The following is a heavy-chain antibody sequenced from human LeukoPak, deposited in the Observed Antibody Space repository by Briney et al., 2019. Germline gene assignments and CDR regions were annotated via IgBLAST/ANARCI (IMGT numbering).Heavy chain of an antibody. D-gene: IGHD3-22*01. CDR2: IYPGDSDT. CDR1: GYNFTNYW. Sequence: GESLKISCKGSGYNFTNYWIVWVRQMPGKGLEWMGIIYPGDSDTRYSPSFQGQVTISADKSISTAYLQWSSLKASDTAIYYCARPIPRSGYYFFDYWGQGTLVTVSS. J-gene: IGHJ4*02. CDR3: ARPIPRSGYYFFDY. V-gene: IGHV5-51*01.